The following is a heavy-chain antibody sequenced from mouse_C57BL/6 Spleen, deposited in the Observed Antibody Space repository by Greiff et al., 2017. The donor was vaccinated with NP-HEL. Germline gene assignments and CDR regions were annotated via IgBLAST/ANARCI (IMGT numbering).Heavy chain of an antibody. CDR2: IDPSDSYT. J-gene: IGHJ3*01. D-gene: IGHD1-1*01. CDR1: GYTFTSYW. Sequence: QVQLQQPGAELVKPGASVKLSCKASGYTFTSYWMQWVKQRPGQGLEWIGEIDPSDSYTNYNQKFKGKATLTVDTSSSTAYMQLSSLTSEDSAVYYCARRGGYYGSSYWFAYWGQGTLVTVSA. CDR3: ARRGGYYGSSYWFAY. V-gene: IGHV1-50*01.